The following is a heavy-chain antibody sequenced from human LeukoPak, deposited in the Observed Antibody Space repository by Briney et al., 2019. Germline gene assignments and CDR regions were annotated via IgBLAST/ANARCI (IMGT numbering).Heavy chain of an antibody. Sequence: SENMFVTCAVSVGSISSRNWRLWFSQPPGRRLPSIGDNSRTVSTNYNPSLTSRVTISEHKSKNQFSLKLSSVTAADTALYYCARVWYSSGWYGAVFDYWGRGTLVTVSS. D-gene: IGHD6-19*01. J-gene: IGHJ4*01. CDR2: NSRTVST. V-gene: IGHV4-4*02. CDR1: VGSISSRNW. CDR3: ARVWYSSGWYGAVFDY.